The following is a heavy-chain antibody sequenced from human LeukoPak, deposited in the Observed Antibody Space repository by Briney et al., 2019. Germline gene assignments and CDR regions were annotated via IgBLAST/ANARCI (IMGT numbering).Heavy chain of an antibody. CDR2: IYYSGST. CDR3: ARESSSGYRADAFDI. D-gene: IGHD3-22*01. J-gene: IGHJ3*02. V-gene: IGHV4-59*01. CDR1: GGSIGSYY. Sequence: PSETLSLTCTVSGGSIGSYYWSWIRQPPGKGLEWIGYIYYSGSTNYNPSLKSRVTISVDTSKNQFSLKLSSVTAADMAVYYRARESSSGYRADAFDIWGQGTMVTVSS.